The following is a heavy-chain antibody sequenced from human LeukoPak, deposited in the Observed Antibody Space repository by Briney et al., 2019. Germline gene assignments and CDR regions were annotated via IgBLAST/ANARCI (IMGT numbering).Heavy chain of an antibody. CDR2: INSVGSSR. D-gene: IGHD6-13*01. J-gene: IGHJ4*02. CDR1: GFTFSSYA. V-gene: IGHV3-74*01. CDR3: ASASSHRIAAGGDY. Sequence: GGSLRLSCAASGFTFSSYAMSWVRQAPGKGLEWVSRINSVGSSRNYADSVKGRFTISRDNAKNTLYLQMNSLRAEDTAVYYCASASSHRIAAGGDYWGQGTLVTVSS.